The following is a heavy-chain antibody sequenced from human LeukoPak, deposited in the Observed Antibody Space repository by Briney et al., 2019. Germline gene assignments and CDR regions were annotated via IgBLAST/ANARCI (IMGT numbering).Heavy chain of an antibody. CDR1: GYSISSGYF. D-gene: IGHD4-23*01. Sequence: SETLSLTCTVSGYSISSGYFWGWIRQPPGKGLEWIGSIYHSGSTYYNPSLKSRVTISVDTSKNQFSLKLSSVTAADTAVYYCARGGGGYYGGNHFDYWGQGTLVTVSS. CDR2: IYHSGST. J-gene: IGHJ4*02. CDR3: ARGGGGYYGGNHFDY. V-gene: IGHV4-38-2*02.